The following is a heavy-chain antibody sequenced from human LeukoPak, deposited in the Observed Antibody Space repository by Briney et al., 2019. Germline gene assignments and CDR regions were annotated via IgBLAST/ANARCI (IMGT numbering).Heavy chain of an antibody. D-gene: IGHD3-10*01. J-gene: IGHJ4*02. CDR2: INHSGST. Sequence: SETLSLTCAVYGGSFSGYYWSWIRQPPGKGLEWIGEINHSGSTNYNPSLKSRVTISVDTSKNQFSLKLSSVTAADTAVYYCARGLSSGSYLRVPFDYWGQGTLVTVSS. V-gene: IGHV4-34*01. CDR3: ARGLSSGSYLRVPFDY. CDR1: GGSFSGYY.